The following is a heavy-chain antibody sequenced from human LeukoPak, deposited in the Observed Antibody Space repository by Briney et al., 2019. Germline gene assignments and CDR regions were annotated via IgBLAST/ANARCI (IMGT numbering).Heavy chain of an antibody. D-gene: IGHD2-2*01. V-gene: IGHV4-31*03. CDR3: ARGPHCSSTSCYSEYFHH. J-gene: IGHJ1*01. CDR1: GGSISSGGYY. CDR2: ISYSGSP. Sequence: SETLSLTCTVSGGSISSGGYYWSWIRQHPGKGLEWIGYISYSGSPYYNPSLKSRVTISVDTSRNQFSLKLSSVTAADTAVYYCARGPHCSSTSCYSEYFHHWGQGTLVTVSS.